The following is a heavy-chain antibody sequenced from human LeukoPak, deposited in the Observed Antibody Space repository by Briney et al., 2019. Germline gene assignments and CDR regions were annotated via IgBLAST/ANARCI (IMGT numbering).Heavy chain of an antibody. D-gene: IGHD3-16*01. CDR2: ITQGGSEK. CDR1: GCTFSSYW. J-gene: IGHJ4*02. CDR3: ARDRGAYRGEPLQY. Sequence: PGGSLRLSCAASGCTFSSYWMSWVRQAPGKGLELVANITQGGSEKYYVDFVKGRFTISRDNAKNSLYLQMNSLGAENTAVYYCARDRGAYRGEPLQYWGQGTMVTVSS. V-gene: IGHV3-7*01.